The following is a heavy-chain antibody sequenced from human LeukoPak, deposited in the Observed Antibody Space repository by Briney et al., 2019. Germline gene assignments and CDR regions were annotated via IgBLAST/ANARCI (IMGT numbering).Heavy chain of an antibody. V-gene: IGHV4-59*08. CDR3: ARQEAGPRQYYFHS. CDR2: IYYSGST. D-gene: IGHD6-13*01. J-gene: IGHJ4*02. Sequence: SETLSLTCTVSGGSISSYYWSWIRQPPGKGLEWIGYIYYSGSTNYNPSLKSRVTISVDTSKNQFSLKLSSVTAADTAVYYCARQEAGPRQYYFHSWGQGTLVTVSS. CDR1: GGSISSYY.